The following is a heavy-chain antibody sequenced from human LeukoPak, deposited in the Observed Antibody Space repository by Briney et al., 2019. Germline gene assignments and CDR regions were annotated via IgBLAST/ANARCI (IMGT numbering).Heavy chain of an antibody. Sequence: GRSLSLSCAASAFTFSSYNMNWVRQAPGKGLEWVSYITRSSSTIYYADSVKGRFTISRDNAKNSLYLQMNSLRDEDTAVYYCAREYSSSSGSVSDYWGQGTLVTVSS. CDR3: AREYSSSSGSVSDY. CDR1: AFTFSSYN. CDR2: ITRSSSTI. D-gene: IGHD6-6*01. V-gene: IGHV3-48*02. J-gene: IGHJ4*02.